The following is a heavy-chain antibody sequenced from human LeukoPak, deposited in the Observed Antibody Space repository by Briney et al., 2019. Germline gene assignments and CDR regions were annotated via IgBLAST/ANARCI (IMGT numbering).Heavy chain of an antibody. J-gene: IGHJ6*02. Sequence: GGSLRLSCVAPRISLSSYAMSWVRQAPGKGLEWVSTITYSGVNEYYADSVKGRFTISRDNSKNTLYLQMNSLRAEDTAVYYCARDLYVDIVAPSGMDVWGQGTTVTVSS. D-gene: IGHD5-12*01. CDR2: ITYSGVNE. CDR3: ARDLYVDIVAPSGMDV. CDR1: RISLSSYA. V-gene: IGHV3-23*01.